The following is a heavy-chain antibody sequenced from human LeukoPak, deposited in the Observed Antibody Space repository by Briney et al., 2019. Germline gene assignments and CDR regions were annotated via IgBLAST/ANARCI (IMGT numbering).Heavy chain of an antibody. V-gene: IGHV1-18*01. D-gene: IGHD1-26*01. CDR1: GYIFTTYD. J-gene: IGHJ6*02. Sequence: ASVKVSCKASGYIFTTYDISWVRQAPAQGLEWMGWISTYNGNTNYAQNLRGRVTMTTDTSTSTAYMEVRSLRSDDTAVYYCARGSGSSTYGMDVWGQGTTVTVSS. CDR2: ISTYNGNT. CDR3: ARGSGSSTYGMDV.